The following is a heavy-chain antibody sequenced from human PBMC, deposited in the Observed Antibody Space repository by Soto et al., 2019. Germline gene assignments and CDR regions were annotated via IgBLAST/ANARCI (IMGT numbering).Heavy chain of an antibody. CDR3: ARDEGGYYDILTGYFDS. CDR1: GFTFSSYA. V-gene: IGHV3-30-3*01. D-gene: IGHD3-9*01. J-gene: IGHJ4*02. Sequence: QVQLVESGGGVVQPGRSLRLSCAASGFTFSSYAMHWVRQAPGKGLEWVAVISYDGSNKYYADSVKGRFTISRDNSKNTRYLKRNSLRVEDTAVFSWARDEGGYYDILTGYFDSGGQGTLVTVPS. CDR2: ISYDGSNK.